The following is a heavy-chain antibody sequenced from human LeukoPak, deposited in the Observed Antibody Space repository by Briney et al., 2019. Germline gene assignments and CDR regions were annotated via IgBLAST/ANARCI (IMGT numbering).Heavy chain of an antibody. D-gene: IGHD6-19*01. V-gene: IGHV3-9*01. Sequence: GGSLRLSCAASGFTFDDYAMHWVRQAPGKGLEWVSGISWNSGSIGYADSVKGRFTISRDNAKNSLYLQMNSLRAEDTVLYYCAKDIRAAVAGRFDYWGQGTLVTVSS. CDR1: GFTFDDYA. J-gene: IGHJ4*02. CDR3: AKDIRAAVAGRFDY. CDR2: ISWNSGSI.